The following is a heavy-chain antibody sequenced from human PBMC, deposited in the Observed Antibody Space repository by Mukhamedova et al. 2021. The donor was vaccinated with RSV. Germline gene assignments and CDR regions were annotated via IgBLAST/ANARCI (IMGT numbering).Heavy chain of an antibody. Sequence: DYYMTWIRQAPGRGLECVSYISGRTHTNYADSAGGRFIISRDNAKNSLYLQMNSLRAEDTAVYYCARGLWFADSDLPLDYWGQGTL. J-gene: IGHJ4*02. CDR3: ARGLWFADSDLPLDY. CDR1: DYY. D-gene: IGHD3-10*01. V-gene: IGHV3-11*05. CDR2: ISGRTHT.